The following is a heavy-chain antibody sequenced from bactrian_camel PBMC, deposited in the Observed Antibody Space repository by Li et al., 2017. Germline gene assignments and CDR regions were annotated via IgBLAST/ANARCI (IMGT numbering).Heavy chain of an antibody. CDR3: ATGYTQIRRGAIRPERYTN. V-gene: IGHV3S55*01. CDR2: LDTDGTI. Sequence: HVQLVESGGGSLHAGGSRSPSCSPSGYYYVSTCMGWFRQAPGKEPEGVAALDTDGTIIYADAVKGRFTISKDDANNTLYLQMDSLKFEDTAMYYCATGYTQIRRGAIRPERYTNWGQGTQVTVS. CDR1: GYYYVSTC. D-gene: IGHD5*01. J-gene: IGHJ4*01.